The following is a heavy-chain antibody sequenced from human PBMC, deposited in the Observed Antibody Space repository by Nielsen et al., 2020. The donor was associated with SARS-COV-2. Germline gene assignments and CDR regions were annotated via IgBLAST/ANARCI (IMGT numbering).Heavy chain of an antibody. CDR1: GGSFSGYY. CDR3: ARVGRRFGESP. D-gene: IGHD3-10*01. J-gene: IGHJ5*02. Sequence: SETLSLTCAVYGGSFSGYYWSWIRQPPGKGLEWIGEINHSGSTNYNPSLKSRVTISVDTSKNQFSLKLSSVTAADTAVYYCARVGRRFGESPRGQGTLVTVSS. V-gene: IGHV4-34*01. CDR2: INHSGST.